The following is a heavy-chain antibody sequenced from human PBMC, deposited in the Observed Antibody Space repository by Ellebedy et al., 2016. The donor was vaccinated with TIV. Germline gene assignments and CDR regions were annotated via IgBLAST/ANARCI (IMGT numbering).Heavy chain of an antibody. CDR2: ISGRGDTT. CDR1: GFTFSNFA. D-gene: IGHD3-10*02. V-gene: IGHV3-23*01. Sequence: GESLKISCAASGFTFSNFAMAWVRQAPGEGLEWVSGISGRGDTTYYADSVKGRFTISRDNTRNTVDLQMNSLRGEDTAVYFCAKDAVGSMFHWGQGTLVTVSS. J-gene: IGHJ4*02. CDR3: AKDAVGSMFH.